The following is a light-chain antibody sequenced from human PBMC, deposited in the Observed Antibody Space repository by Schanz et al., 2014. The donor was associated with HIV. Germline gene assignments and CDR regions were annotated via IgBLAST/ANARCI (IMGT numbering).Light chain of an antibody. J-gene: IGLJ2*01. CDR1: SNDVGIYNL. CDR2: EVS. V-gene: IGLV2-14*02. Sequence: QSVLTQPASVSGSPGQSITISCTGTSNDVGIYNLVSWYQQHPGKAPKLTIYEVSKRPSGVSNRFSGSKSGNTASLTISGLQAEDEADYYCSSYTTSSTLVFGGGTKVT. CDR3: SSYTTSSTLV.